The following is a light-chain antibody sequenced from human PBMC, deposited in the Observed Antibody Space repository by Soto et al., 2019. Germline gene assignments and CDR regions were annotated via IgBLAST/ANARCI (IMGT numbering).Light chain of an antibody. CDR3: QQYRSSPLT. CDR1: QSVGSY. J-gene: IGKJ4*01. Sequence: DILMTQSTGPLSLSPGERATLSCKVSQSVGSYLAWYQQKPGQAPRLLISDTSSRATGIPDRFSGSWSGTDCTLTISRLQPEDVAVYYCQQYRSSPLTLGGGTKVDI. V-gene: IGKV3-20*01. CDR2: DTS.